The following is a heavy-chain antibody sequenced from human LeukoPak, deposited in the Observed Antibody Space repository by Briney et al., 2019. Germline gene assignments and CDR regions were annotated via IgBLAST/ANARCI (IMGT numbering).Heavy chain of an antibody. Sequence: GGSLRLSCAASGFTFSSYSMNWVRQAPGKGLEWVSSISSSSSYIYYADSVKGRFTISRDNAKNSQYLQMNRLRVEDTAVYYCARKNGLDYWGQGTLVTVSS. CDR3: ARKNGLDY. CDR1: GFTFSSYS. CDR2: ISSSSSYI. V-gene: IGHV3-21*01. J-gene: IGHJ4*02.